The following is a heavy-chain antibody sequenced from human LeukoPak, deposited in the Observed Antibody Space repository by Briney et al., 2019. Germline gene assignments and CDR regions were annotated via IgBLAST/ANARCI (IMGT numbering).Heavy chain of an antibody. V-gene: IGHV4-59*01. Sequence: SETLSLTCTVSGGSISTYYWTWIRQPPGKGLEWIGYIYNSGSTNYNHSLKSRVTISEDMSNNQFSLKLSSVTAADTAVYYCARALRLWGGNSGIAFDIWGQGTMVTVSS. D-gene: IGHD4-23*01. CDR1: GGSISTYY. J-gene: IGHJ3*02. CDR2: IYNSGST. CDR3: ARALRLWGGNSGIAFDI.